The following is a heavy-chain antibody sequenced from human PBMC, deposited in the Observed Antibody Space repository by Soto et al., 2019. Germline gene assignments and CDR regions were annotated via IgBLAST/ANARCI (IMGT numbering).Heavy chain of an antibody. J-gene: IGHJ4*02. CDR3: ARVAPYYYGSGSYYFDC. Sequence: PGGSLRLSCAASGFTFSSYQMNWVRQAPEKGLEWVANIKQDGSEKYYVDSVKGRFTISRDNAKNSLYLQMNSLRAEDTAVYYCARVAPYYYGSGSYYFDCWGQGTLVTVSS. V-gene: IGHV3-7*01. CDR2: IKQDGSEK. CDR1: GFTFSSYQ. D-gene: IGHD3-10*01.